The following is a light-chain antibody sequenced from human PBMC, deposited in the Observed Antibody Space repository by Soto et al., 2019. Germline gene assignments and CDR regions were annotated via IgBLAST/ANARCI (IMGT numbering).Light chain of an antibody. J-gene: IGKJ3*01. Sequence: EIVLTQSPGTLSLSPGERATLSCRASQSVSNVYLSWYQQKPGQAPRLLIYGASSRATGVPDRFSGSGSGTDFTLTISRLEPEVFAVYYCQQYGSSFTFGPGTRVDIK. CDR2: GAS. CDR3: QQYGSSFT. V-gene: IGKV3-20*01. CDR1: QSVSNVY.